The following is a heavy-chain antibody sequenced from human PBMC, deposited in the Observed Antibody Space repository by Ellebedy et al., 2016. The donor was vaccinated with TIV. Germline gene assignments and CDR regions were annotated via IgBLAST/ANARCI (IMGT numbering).Heavy chain of an antibody. CDR3: AGAPCGGTDWLSPFDY. V-gene: IGHV4-34*01. D-gene: IGHD3-9*01. CDR2: INHSGST. J-gene: IGHJ4*02. CDR1: GGSFSGYY. Sequence: SETLSLXCGVYGGSFSGYYWSWIRQPPGKGLEWIGEINHSGSTNYNPSLKSRVTISVDTSRNQFSLKLSSVTAADTAVYYCAGAPCGGTDWLSPFDYWGQGILVTVSS.